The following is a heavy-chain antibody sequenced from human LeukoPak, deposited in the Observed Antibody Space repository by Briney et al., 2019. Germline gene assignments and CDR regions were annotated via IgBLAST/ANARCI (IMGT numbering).Heavy chain of an antibody. J-gene: IGHJ6*02. V-gene: IGHV3-21*01. Sequence: GGSLRLSCAASGFTFSSYSMNWVRQAPGKGLEWVSSISSSSSYIYYADSVKGRFTISRDNAKNSLYLQMNSLRAEDTAVYYCARDEWELPDPYYYYYGMDVWGQGTTVTVSS. D-gene: IGHD1-26*01. CDR1: GFTFSSYS. CDR2: ISSSSSYI. CDR3: ARDEWELPDPYYYYYGMDV.